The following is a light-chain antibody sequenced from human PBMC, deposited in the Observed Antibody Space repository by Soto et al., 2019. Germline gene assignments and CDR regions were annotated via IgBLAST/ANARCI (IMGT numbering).Light chain of an antibody. V-gene: IGKV4-1*01. Sequence: DIVMTQSPDSLTVSLGERATINCKSRQSLLSPSTNKNYLAWYQQKPGQPPKLLIYGTSTRESGVPDRFSGSGSGTDFTLTISSLQAEDVAVYYCQQYHSTPYTFGQGTKLEIK. J-gene: IGKJ2*01. CDR3: QQYHSTPYT. CDR1: QSLLSPSTNKNY. CDR2: GTS.